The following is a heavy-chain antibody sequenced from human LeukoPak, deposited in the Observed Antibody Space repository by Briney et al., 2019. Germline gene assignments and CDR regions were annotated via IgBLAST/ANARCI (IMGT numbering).Heavy chain of an antibody. CDR2: ISSSSSAI. Sequence: PGGSLRLSCAASGFTFSSYWMNWARQAPGKGLEWISYISSSSSAIYYADSVKGRFTISRDNAKNSLYLQMSSLRDEDTAVYYCAQKGGTDHWGQGTLVTVSS. J-gene: IGHJ4*02. CDR3: AQKGGTDH. CDR1: GFTFSSYW. D-gene: IGHD2-15*01. V-gene: IGHV3-48*02.